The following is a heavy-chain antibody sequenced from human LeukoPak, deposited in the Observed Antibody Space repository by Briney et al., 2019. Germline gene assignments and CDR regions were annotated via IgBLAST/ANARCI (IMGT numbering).Heavy chain of an antibody. CDR3: ARGARGYSYGSFDY. V-gene: IGHV3-66*01. CDR1: GFTVSSNY. J-gene: IGHJ4*02. D-gene: IGHD5-18*01. CDR2: IYSGGST. Sequence: PRGSLRLSCAASGFTVSSNYMSWVRQAPGKGLEWVSVIYSGGSTYYADSVKGRFTISRDNSKNTLYLQMNSLRAEDTAVYYCARGARGYSYGSFDYWGQGTLVTVSS.